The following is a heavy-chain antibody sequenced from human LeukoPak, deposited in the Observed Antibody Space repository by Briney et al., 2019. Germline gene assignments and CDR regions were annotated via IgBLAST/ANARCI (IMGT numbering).Heavy chain of an antibody. CDR1: GFTFTTSW. CDR2: INHEGSKK. J-gene: IGHJ3*02. D-gene: IGHD1-26*01. CDR3: ARDRSPIVGGATYDAFDI. V-gene: IGHV3-7*01. Sequence: SGGSLRLSCGGSGFTFTTSWMTGVRQAPEKGREWVANINHEGSKKSYADSVKGRFSISRDNTRNSLYLQMNSLSVEDTAVYFCARDRSPIVGGATYDAFDIWGQGTKVTVSS.